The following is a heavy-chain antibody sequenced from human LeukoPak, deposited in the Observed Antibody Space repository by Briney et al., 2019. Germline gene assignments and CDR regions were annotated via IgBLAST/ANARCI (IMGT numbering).Heavy chain of an antibody. CDR3: ARDQAVSPHFGDRGRKT. Sequence: PGGSLRLSCAASGFTFSSYWMSWVRQAPGKGLEWLANIKQDGSEKYYVDSVKGRFTISRDNAKNSLYLQMNSLRAEDTAVYYCARDQAVSPHFGDRGRKTWGQGTLVTVSS. J-gene: IGHJ4*02. V-gene: IGHV3-7*01. CDR2: IKQDGSEK. D-gene: IGHD3-10*01. CDR1: GFTFSSYW.